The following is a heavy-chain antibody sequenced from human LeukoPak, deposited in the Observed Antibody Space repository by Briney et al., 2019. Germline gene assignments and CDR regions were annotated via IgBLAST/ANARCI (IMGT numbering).Heavy chain of an antibody. J-gene: IGHJ4*02. Sequence: QPGGSLRLSCAASGFTFTIYGMHWVRQAPGKGLEWVAVIAEDGKTTYYADSVKGRFTISRDNSKNTLYLQMNSLRAEDTAAYYCARSGLNRFDYWGQGTLVTVSS. CDR3: ARSGLNRFDY. V-gene: IGHV3-30*03. CDR2: IAEDGKTT. D-gene: IGHD2-15*01. CDR1: GFTFTIYG.